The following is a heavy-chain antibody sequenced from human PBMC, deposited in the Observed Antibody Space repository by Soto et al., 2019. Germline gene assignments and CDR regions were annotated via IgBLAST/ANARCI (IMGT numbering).Heavy chain of an antibody. D-gene: IGHD3-10*01. V-gene: IGHV1-46*01. Sequence: ASVKVSCKASGYTFTSYYMHLVRQAPGQGLEWMGIINPSGGSTSYAQKFQGRVTMTRDTSTSTVYMELSSLRSEDTAVYYCAGGVVSYYRRYYYMDVWGKGTTVTVS. J-gene: IGHJ6*03. CDR1: GYTFTSYY. CDR2: INPSGGST. CDR3: AGGVVSYYRRYYYMDV.